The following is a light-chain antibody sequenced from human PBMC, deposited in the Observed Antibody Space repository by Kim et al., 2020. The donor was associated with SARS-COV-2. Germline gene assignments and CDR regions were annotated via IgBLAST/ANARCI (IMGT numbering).Light chain of an antibody. CDR2: DVN. J-gene: IGLJ1*01. CDR3: SSYTSSSTPYV. V-gene: IGLV2-14*03. CDR1: SSAVLVYNY. Sequence: QPITISCSTTSSAVLVYNYFSWYQQHPGKAPKILIYDVNNRPSGVSNRFSGSKSGNTASLTISGLQTEDEADYYCSSYTSSSTPYVFGTGTKVTVL.